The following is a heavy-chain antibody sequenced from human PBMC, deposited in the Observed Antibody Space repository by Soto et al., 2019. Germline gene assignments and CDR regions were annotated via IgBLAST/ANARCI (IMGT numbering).Heavy chain of an antibody. CDR2: ISGYNGNT. V-gene: IGHV1-18*04. J-gene: IGHJ6*02. CDR3: ASASITMIRGVTYYYYGVDV. CDR1: CYTFTSYG. D-gene: IGHD3-10*01. Sequence: VASVKVSFKASCYTFTSYGISWVRQAPGQGLEWMGLISGYNGNTNYAQKFQGRVTMTTDTSTNTAYMEVRSLRSDDTAVYYCASASITMIRGVTYYYYGVDVWGQGTTVTVSS.